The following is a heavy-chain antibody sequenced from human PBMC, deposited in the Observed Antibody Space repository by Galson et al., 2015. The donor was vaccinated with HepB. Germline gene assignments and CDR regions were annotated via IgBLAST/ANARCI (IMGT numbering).Heavy chain of an antibody. CDR1: GGTFSSYV. CDR2: IIPTLGAR. D-gene: IGHD3-22*01. J-gene: IGHJ6*03. V-gene: IGHV1-69*13. CDR3: ARQHYYYDSSGYSPLYYYYMDV. Sequence: SVKVSCKASGGTFSSYVISWVRQAPGQGLEWMGGIIPTLGARNYAHKLQGRVTITAEESTRTVYMELSSLRSEDTAVYYCARQHYYYDSSGYSPLYYYYMDVWGKGTAVTVSS.